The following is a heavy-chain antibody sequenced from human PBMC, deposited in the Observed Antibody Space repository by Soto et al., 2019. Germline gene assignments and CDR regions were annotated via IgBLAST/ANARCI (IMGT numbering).Heavy chain of an antibody. J-gene: IGHJ4*02. CDR2: ISAYNGNT. V-gene: IGHV1-18*01. CDR3: ARGYYDFWSGHPYYFDY. D-gene: IGHD3-3*01. Sequence: GASVKVSCKASGYTFTSYGISWVRQAPGQGLEWVGWISAYNGNTNYAQKLQGRVTMTTDTSTSTAYMELRSLRSDDTAVYYCARGYYDFWSGHPYYFDYWGQGTLVTVSS. CDR1: GYTFTSYG.